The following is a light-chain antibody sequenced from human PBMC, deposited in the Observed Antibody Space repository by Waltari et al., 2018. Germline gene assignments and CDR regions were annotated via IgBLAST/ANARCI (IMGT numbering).Light chain of an antibody. CDR3: QQYRGSPPWT. Sequence: LLTQSPGTLALSPGESATLSCRASQRVSSSYVAWYQQKPGQPPRLLIYGTSSRANGIPDRFSGSGSGTEFTLTISRLEPEDFAVYYCQQYRGSPPWTFGQGSKVEIK. CDR2: GTS. V-gene: IGKV3-20*01. CDR1: QRVSSSY. J-gene: IGKJ1*01.